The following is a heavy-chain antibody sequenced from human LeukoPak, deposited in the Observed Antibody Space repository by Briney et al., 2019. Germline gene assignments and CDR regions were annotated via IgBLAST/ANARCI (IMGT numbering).Heavy chain of an antibody. CDR2: INPNSGGT. J-gene: IGHJ4*02. CDR3: ARDVMSSGYYYDSSGYCSLYY. Sequence: ASVKVSCKASGYTFTGYYMHWVRQAPGQGLEWMGWINPNSGGTNYAQKFRGRVTMTRDTSISTAYMELSSLRSEDTAVYYCARDVMSSGYYYDSSGYCSLYYWGQGTLVTVSS. CDR1: GYTFTGYY. D-gene: IGHD3-22*01. V-gene: IGHV1-2*02.